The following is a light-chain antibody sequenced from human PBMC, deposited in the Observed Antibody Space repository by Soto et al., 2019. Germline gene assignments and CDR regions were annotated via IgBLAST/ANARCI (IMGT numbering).Light chain of an antibody. CDR1: QSISTN. V-gene: IGKV3-15*01. J-gene: IGKJ4*01. CDR2: GAF. Sequence: EIVMTQSPGTLSVFPGERATLSCRASQSISTNLAWYQQKPGQAPRLLIYGAFTRATGIPARFSGSGSGTEFTLTISSLQSEDLALYYCQQYKTWPLTFGGGTKVEIK. CDR3: QQYKTWPLT.